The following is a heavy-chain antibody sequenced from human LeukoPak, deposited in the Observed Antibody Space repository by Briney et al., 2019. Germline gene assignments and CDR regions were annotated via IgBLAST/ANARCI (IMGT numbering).Heavy chain of an antibody. CDR2: IYCSGST. CDR3: ARWGPRSSSSYYRFDY. V-gene: IGHV4-39*07. D-gene: IGHD6-13*01. CDR1: GGSISSSSYY. J-gene: IGHJ4*02. Sequence: SETLSLTCTVSGGSISSSSYYWGWIRQPPGKGLEWIGSIYCSGSTYYNPSLKSRVTISVDTSKNQFSLKLSSVTSADTAVYYCARWGPRSSSSYYRFDYWGQGTLVTVSS.